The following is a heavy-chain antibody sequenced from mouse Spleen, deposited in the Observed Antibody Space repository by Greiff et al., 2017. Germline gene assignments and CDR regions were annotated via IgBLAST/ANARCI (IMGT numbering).Heavy chain of an antibody. CDR2: ISSGGST. Sequence: EVKLEESGGGLVKPGGSLKLSCAASGFTFSSYAMSWVRQTPEKRLEWVATISSGGSTYYPDSVKGRFTISRDNARNILYLQMSSLRSEDTAMYYCARDYGNSFDYWGQGTTLTVSS. CDR3: ARDYGNSFDY. D-gene: IGHD2-1*01. J-gene: IGHJ2*01. CDR1: GFTFSSYA. V-gene: IGHV5-6-5*01.